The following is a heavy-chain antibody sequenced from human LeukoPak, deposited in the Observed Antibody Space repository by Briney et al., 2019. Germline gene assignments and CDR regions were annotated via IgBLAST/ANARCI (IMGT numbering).Heavy chain of an antibody. CDR3: AKGALLWFGELFPGPYFDY. CDR1: GFTFSSYA. Sequence: PGGSLRLSCAASGFTFSSYAMSWVSQAPGKGLEWVSAISGSGGSTYYADSVKGRFTISRDNSKNTLYLQMNSLRAEDTAVYYCAKGALLWFGELFPGPYFDYWGQGTLVTVSS. CDR2: ISGSGGST. V-gene: IGHV3-23*01. J-gene: IGHJ4*02. D-gene: IGHD3-10*01.